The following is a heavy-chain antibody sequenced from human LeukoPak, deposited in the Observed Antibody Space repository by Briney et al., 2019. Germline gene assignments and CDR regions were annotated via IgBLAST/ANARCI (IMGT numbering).Heavy chain of an antibody. CDR3: AKGPVVTLDY. J-gene: IGHJ4*02. CDR1: GFTFSAYA. D-gene: IGHD4-23*01. V-gene: IGHV3-23*01. Sequence: GRSLRLSCAASGFTFSAYAMNWVRQVPVKGLEWVSGISGSGSGTYYADSVKGRFTISRDNSKNTLYLQMNSLRVEDTAVYYCAKGPVVTLDYWGQGTLVTVSS. CDR2: ISGSGSGT.